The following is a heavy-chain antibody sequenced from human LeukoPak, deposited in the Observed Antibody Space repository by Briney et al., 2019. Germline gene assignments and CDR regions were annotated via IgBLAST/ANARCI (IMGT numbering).Heavy chain of an antibody. Sequence: SETLSLTCTVSGGSISSGSYYWSWIRQPAGQGLEWIGCIYTSGSTNYNPSLKSRVTISVDTSKNQFSLKLSSVTAADTAVYYCARVGGSSRRGAFDIWGQGTMVTVSS. CDR2: IYTSGST. CDR3: ARVGGSSRRGAFDI. CDR1: GGSISSGSYY. J-gene: IGHJ3*02. V-gene: IGHV4-61*02. D-gene: IGHD1-26*01.